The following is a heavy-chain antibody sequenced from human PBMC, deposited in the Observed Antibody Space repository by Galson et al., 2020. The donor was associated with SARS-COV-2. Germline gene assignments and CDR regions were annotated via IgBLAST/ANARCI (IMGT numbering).Heavy chain of an antibody. CDR2: ISGSGGST. CDR3: AKEVSGLLPRRYPDLGY. CDR1: GFTFSSYA. J-gene: IGHJ4*02. V-gene: IGHV3-23*01. D-gene: IGHD3-22*01. Sequence: GESLKISCAASGFTFSSYAMSWVRQAPGKGLEWVSAISGSGGSTYYADSVKGRFTISRDNSKNTLYLQMNSLRAEDTAVYYCAKEVSGLLPRRYPDLGYWGQGTLVTVSS.